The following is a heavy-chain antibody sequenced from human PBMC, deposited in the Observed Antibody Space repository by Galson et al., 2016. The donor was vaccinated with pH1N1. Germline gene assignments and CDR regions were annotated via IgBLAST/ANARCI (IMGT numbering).Heavy chain of an antibody. CDR2: IRYDGGRQ. D-gene: IGHD4-11*01. CDR1: GFTFRSLG. J-gene: IGHJ6*03. CDR3: AKGLVTTLYYYFYFMDV. V-gene: IGHV3-30*02. Sequence: SLRLSCAASGFTFRSLGMHWVRQAPRKGLEWVAFIRYDGGRQYYAGSVKGRFTNSRDNARATLFLQMTSLRPDDRAVYYCAKGLVTTLYYYFYFMDVWGKGATVTVAS.